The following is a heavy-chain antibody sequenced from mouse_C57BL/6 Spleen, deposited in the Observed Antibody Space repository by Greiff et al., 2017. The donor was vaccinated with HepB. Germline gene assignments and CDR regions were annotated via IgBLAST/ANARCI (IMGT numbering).Heavy chain of an antibody. CDR2: IYPGSGST. Sequence: QVQLQQPGAELVKPGASVKMSCKASGYTFTSYWITWVKQRPGQGLEWIGDIYPGSGSTNYNEKFKSKATLTVDTSSSTAYMQLSSLTSEDSAVYCCAKGTAQATWFAYWGQGTLVTVSA. CDR1: GYTFTSYW. CDR3: AKGTAQATWFAY. J-gene: IGHJ3*01. V-gene: IGHV1-55*01. D-gene: IGHD3-2*02.